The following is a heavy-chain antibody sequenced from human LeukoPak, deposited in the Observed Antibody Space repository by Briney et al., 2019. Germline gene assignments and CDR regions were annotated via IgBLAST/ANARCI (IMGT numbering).Heavy chain of an antibody. CDR1: GGSISSYY. CDR2: IYYSGST. Sequence: SETLSLTCTVSGGSISSYYWSWIRQPPGKGLEWIGYIYYSGSTNHNPSLKSRVTISVDTSKNQFSLKLSSVTAADTAVYYCARENYYGMDVWGQGTTVTVSS. CDR3: ARENYYGMDV. J-gene: IGHJ6*02. V-gene: IGHV4-59*01.